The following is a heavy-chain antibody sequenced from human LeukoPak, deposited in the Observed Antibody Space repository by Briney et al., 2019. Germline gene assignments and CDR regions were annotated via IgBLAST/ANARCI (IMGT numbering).Heavy chain of an antibody. CDR3: ARVGSRWDIDYFDY. CDR1: GYTFTSNG. Sequence: ASVNVSCKASGYTFTSNGISWVRQATGQGLERMGWISAYNGNTNYAQNLQGRVTMTTDTSTSTAYMELRSLRSDDTAVYYCARVGSRWDIDYFDYWGQGTLVTVSS. CDR2: ISAYNGNT. J-gene: IGHJ4*02. D-gene: IGHD2-15*01. V-gene: IGHV1-18*01.